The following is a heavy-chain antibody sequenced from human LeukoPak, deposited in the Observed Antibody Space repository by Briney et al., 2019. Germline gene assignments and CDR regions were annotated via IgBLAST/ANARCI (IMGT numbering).Heavy chain of an antibody. J-gene: IGHJ4*02. CDR1: GYTFTSYY. CDR3: ARDRSVALFDY. V-gene: IGHV1-46*01. Sequence: ASVKVSCXASGYTFTSYYMHWVRQARGQGLEWMGIINPSGGSASYAQKFQGRVTMTRDTSTSTVYMELSSLRSEDTAVYYCARDRSVALFDYWGQGTLVTVSS. CDR2: INPSGGSA.